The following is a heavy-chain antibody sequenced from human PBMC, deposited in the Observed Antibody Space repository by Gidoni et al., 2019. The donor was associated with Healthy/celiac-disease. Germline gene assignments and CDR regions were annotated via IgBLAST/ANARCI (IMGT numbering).Heavy chain of an antibody. CDR3: ARYSYGPYYYYYYGMDV. J-gene: IGHJ6*02. Sequence: QVQLQESGPGLVKPSGTLSLTCAVSGGSISSRNWWSWVRQPPGKGLEWIGEIYHSGSTNYNPSLKSRVTISVDKSKNQFSLKLSSVTAADTAVYYCARYSYGPYYYYYYGMDVWGQGTTVTVSS. V-gene: IGHV4-4*02. D-gene: IGHD5-18*01. CDR1: GGSISSRNW. CDR2: IYHSGST.